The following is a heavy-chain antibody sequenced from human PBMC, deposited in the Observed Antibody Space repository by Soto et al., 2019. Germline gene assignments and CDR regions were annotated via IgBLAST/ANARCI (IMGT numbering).Heavy chain of an antibody. CDR1: GYTFTSYG. CDR3: ATSSRSTMIVVATDAFDI. CDR2: ISAYNGNT. J-gene: IGHJ3*02. Sequence: ASVKVSCKASGYTFTSYGISWVRQAPGQGLEWMGWISAYNGNTNYAQKLQGRVTMTTDTSTSTAYMELRSLRSDDTAVYYCATSSRSTMIVVATDAFDIWGKGTMVTVSS. V-gene: IGHV1-18*01. D-gene: IGHD3-22*01.